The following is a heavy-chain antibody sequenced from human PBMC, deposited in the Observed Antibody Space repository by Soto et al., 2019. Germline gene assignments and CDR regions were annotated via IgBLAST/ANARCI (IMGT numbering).Heavy chain of an antibody. CDR3: ARDKITGLFDY. J-gene: IGHJ4*02. V-gene: IGHV5-51*01. D-gene: IGHD2-8*02. Sequence: PGESLKIYCKGLGNSINNWFRWVRQMPGKGLEWVGIIYPGDSDTRYSPSFQGQVTISADKSISTAYLQWSSLKPSDSAMYYCARDKITGLFDYWGQGTLVTVSS. CDR1: GNSINNW. CDR2: IYPGDSDT.